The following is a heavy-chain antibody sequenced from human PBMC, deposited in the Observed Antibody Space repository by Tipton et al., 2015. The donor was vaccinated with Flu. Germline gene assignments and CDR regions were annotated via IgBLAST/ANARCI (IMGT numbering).Heavy chain of an antibody. CDR2: IYYSGST. CDR3: VRGGRDSGSYPRAFDP. D-gene: IGHD3-10*01. Sequence: TLSLTCTVSGGSISSSSYYWGWIRQSPGKGLEWIGSIYYSGSTYYNPSLKSRVTISVDTSKNQLSLKLSSVTAADTALYYCVRGGRDSGSYPRAFDPWGQGALVTVSS. CDR1: GGSISSSSYY. V-gene: IGHV4-39*07. J-gene: IGHJ5*02.